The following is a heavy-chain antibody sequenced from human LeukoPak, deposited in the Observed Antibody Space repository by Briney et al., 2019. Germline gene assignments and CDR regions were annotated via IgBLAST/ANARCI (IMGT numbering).Heavy chain of an antibody. CDR2: IYHSGST. J-gene: IGHJ3*02. Sequence: SETLSLTCTVSGYSISSGYYWGWIRQPPGRGLEWIGSIYHSGSTYYNPSLKSRVTISVDTSKNQFSLKLRSVTAADTAVYYCARALMVRGVIDAFDIWGQGTMVTVSS. CDR1: GYSISSGYY. CDR3: ARALMVRGVIDAFDI. V-gene: IGHV4-38-2*02. D-gene: IGHD3-10*01.